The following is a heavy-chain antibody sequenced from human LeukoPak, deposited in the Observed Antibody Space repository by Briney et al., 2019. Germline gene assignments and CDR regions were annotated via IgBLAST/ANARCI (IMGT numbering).Heavy chain of an antibody. CDR3: ASSDVGYYDFWSGSWD. Sequence: PGGSLRLSCAASGFTFSSYGMHWVRQAPGKGLEWVAFIRYDGSNKYYADSVKGRFTISRDNAKNSLYLQMNSLRAEDTAVYYCASSDVGYYDFWSGSWDWGQGTLVTVSS. CDR1: GFTFSSYG. D-gene: IGHD3-3*01. J-gene: IGHJ4*02. V-gene: IGHV3-30*02. CDR2: IRYDGSNK.